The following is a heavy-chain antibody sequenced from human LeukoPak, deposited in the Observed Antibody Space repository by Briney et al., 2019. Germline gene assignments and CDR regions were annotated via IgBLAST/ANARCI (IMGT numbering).Heavy chain of an antibody. CDR3: ARTEGGYFDY. Sequence: PSETLSLTCTVSGGSISSYYWSWIRRPPGKGLEWIGYIYYSGSTNYNPSLKSRVTISVDTSKNQFSLKLSSVTAADTAVYYCARTEGGYFDYWGQGTLVTVSS. D-gene: IGHD1-26*01. CDR2: IYYSGST. CDR1: GGSISSYY. J-gene: IGHJ4*02. V-gene: IGHV4-59*01.